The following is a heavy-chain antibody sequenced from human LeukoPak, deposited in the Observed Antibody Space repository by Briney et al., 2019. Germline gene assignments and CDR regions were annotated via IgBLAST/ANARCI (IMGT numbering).Heavy chain of an antibody. V-gene: IGHV3-15*04. CDR2: IASKTDGGAT. D-gene: IGHD3-10*01. CDR1: GFTFSSYA. J-gene: IGHJ4*02. CDR3: TTGIRGD. Sequence: GGSLRLSCAASGFTFSSYAMSWVRQAPGEGLDWVGRIASKTDGGATDYAAPVKGRFTISRDDSKNTLNLQMNSLKTEDTAVYYCTTGIRGDWGQGTLVTVSS.